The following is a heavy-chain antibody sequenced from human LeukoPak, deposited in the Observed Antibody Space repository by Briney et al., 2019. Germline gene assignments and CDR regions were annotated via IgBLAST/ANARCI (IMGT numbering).Heavy chain of an antibody. V-gene: IGHV3-21*01. J-gene: IGHJ3*02. CDR1: GFTFSSYS. CDR2: ISSSSSYI. Sequence: GGSLRLSCAASGFTFSSYSMNWVRQAPGKGVEWVSSISSSSSYIYYADSVKGRFTISRDNAKNSLYLQMNSLRAEDTAVYYCALGYSYGFDAFDIWGQGTMVTVSS. CDR3: ALGYSYGFDAFDI. D-gene: IGHD5-18*01.